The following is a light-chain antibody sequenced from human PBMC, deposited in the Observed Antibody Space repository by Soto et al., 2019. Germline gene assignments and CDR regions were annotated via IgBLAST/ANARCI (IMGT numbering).Light chain of an antibody. CDR2: DAS. CDR1: QGISGW. V-gene: IGKV1-5*01. CDR3: QQYNSYWT. J-gene: IGKJ1*01. Sequence: DIRRTQSPSTLSASVGDRVTITGRASQGISGWLAWYQQKPGKAPKLLIYDASSLESGFPSRFSGSGSGTEFTLTISSLRPDDFATYYCQQYNSYWTFGQGTKVDIK.